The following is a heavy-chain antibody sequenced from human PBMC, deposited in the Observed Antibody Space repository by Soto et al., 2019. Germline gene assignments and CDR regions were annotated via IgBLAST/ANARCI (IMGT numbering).Heavy chain of an antibody. V-gene: IGHV5-51*01. CDR1: GYTFTNYW. J-gene: IGHJ6*02. CDR2: IYPGDSDT. CDR3: AASIFYYGMHF. Sequence: GESLKISCKGSGYTFTNYWIGWVRQMPGKGPEWMGIIYPGDSDTKYNPSFQGQVTISADKYITTTYLQWSSLKASDTAIYDCAASIFYYGMHFWGQGTTVTV.